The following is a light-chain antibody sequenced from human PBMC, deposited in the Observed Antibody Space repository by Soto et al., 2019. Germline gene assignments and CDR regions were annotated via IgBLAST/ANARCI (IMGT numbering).Light chain of an antibody. Sequence: EIVLTQSPGTLSLSPGERATLSCRASRRLSSSDVVWYQQKPGHAPRLLIYAASRRTTCIPNRFSGRGSATEYTLSSSTLEPEDFALYYCHQECTFGHATKLQIK. CDR3: HQECT. CDR2: AAS. V-gene: IGKV3-20*01. J-gene: IGKJ2*01. CDR1: RRLSSSD.